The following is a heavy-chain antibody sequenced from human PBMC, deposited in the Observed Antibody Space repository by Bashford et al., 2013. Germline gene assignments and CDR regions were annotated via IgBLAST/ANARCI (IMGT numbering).Heavy chain of an antibody. Sequence: SSETLSSPAVSLVTPSAVVTTGAGSGSPQEGAGVDWEYLSYWEHLLQPSLKSRVTISLDTSNNQFSLKLSSVTAADTAVYYCARATRNQLVSDYWGQGTLVTVSS. D-gene: IGHD6-6*01. V-gene: IGHV4-38-2*01. CDR2: LSYWEH. CDR3: ARATRNQLVSDY. J-gene: IGHJ4*02. CDR1: VTPSAVVTT.